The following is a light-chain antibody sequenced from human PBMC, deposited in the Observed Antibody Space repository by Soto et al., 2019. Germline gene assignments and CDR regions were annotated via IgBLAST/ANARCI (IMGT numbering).Light chain of an antibody. CDR1: QSVSSN. CDR3: QQYHNCPLT. CDR2: GAS. V-gene: IGKV3D-15*01. J-gene: IGKJ5*01. Sequence: EIVLTQSPDTLSLSPVETATLSCRASQSVSSNLAWHQQRPGQAPRLLIYGASTRATGVPARFSGGGSGTEFTLTITRLQSEDFAVYKCQQYHNCPLTFGRGTRLEIK.